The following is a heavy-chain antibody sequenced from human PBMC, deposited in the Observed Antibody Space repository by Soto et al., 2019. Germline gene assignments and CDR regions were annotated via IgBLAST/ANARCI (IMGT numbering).Heavy chain of an antibody. D-gene: IGHD3-16*01. CDR1: GFIFGDYW. J-gene: IGHJ4*02. V-gene: IGHV3-7*01. CDR2: IKVDGSEQ. CDR3: AKWGGAGSDC. Sequence: EVQLVESGGGLVQPGGSLRLSCAASGFIFGDYWMSWVRQAPGQGLEWVANIKVDGSEQYYVDSVKGRFTISRDNAKNSLYLQMNSLRVEDTAVYYCAKWGGAGSDCWGRGTLVTVSS.